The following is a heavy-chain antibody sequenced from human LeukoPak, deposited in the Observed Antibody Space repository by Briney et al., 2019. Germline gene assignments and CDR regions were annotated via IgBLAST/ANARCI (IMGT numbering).Heavy chain of an antibody. CDR3: ARHRGVPGSSNYYYGMDV. CDR1: GGSISSYY. D-gene: IGHD2-2*01. Sequence: SETLSLTCTVSGGSISSYYWSWIRQPPGKGLEWIGYIYYSGSTNYNPSLKSRVTILVDTSKNQFSLKLSSMTAADTAVYYCARHRGVPGSSNYYYGMDVWGQGTTVTVSS. V-gene: IGHV4-59*08. CDR2: IYYSGST. J-gene: IGHJ6*02.